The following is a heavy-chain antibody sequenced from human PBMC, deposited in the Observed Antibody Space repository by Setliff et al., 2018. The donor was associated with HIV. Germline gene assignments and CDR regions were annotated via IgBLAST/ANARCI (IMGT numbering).Heavy chain of an antibody. Sequence: SETLSLTCTVSGGSMNSHYWSWIRQSPGRGLEWIGYIYYSVSTKYNPSLKSRVSMSIDTSKNQFSLRLTSVTAADTAVYYCVRHAGARIGISDAFDIWGQGSMVTVSS. J-gene: IGHJ3*02. CDR1: GGSMNSHY. CDR3: VRHAGARIGISDAFDI. V-gene: IGHV4-59*08. D-gene: IGHD1-20*01. CDR2: IYYSVST.